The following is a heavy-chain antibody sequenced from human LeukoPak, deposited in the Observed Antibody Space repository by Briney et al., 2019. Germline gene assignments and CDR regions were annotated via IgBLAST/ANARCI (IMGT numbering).Heavy chain of an antibody. CDR3: ARAGRYYYGSGNYPDY. D-gene: IGHD3-10*01. V-gene: IGHV4-34*01. CDR2: INHSGST. CDR1: GGSFSGYY. J-gene: IGHJ4*02. Sequence: SETLSLTCAVYGGSFSGYYWSWIRQPPGKGLEWIGEINHSGSTNYNPSLKSRVTISVDTSKNQFSLKLSSVTAADTAVYYCARAGRYYYGSGNYPDYWGQGTLVTVSS.